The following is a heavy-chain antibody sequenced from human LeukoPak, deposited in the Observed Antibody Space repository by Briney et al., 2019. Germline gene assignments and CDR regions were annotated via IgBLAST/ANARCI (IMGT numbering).Heavy chain of an antibody. V-gene: IGHV3-7*01. CDR2: MDEYGSDI. CDR3: ARPRGCGSARCNNFDY. J-gene: IGHJ4*02. CDR1: GFDFSGFS. Sequence: GGSLRLSCVVSGFDFSGFSMSWVRQAPGKGLEWVAIMDEYGSDIFYVESVKGRFIISRANARNSLYLQMNKLRAEDTAVYYCARPRGCGSARCNNFDYWGQGTLVTVSS. D-gene: IGHD2-2*01.